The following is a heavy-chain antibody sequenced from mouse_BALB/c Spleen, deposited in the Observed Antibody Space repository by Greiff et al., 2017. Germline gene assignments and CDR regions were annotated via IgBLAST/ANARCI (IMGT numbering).Heavy chain of an antibody. V-gene: IGHV14-3*02. D-gene: IGHD4-1*01. CDR1: GFNIKDTY. Sequence: EVQLQQSGAELVKPGASVKLSCTASGFNIKDTYMHWVKQRPEQGLEWIGRIDPANGNTKYDPKFQGKATITADTSSNTAYLQPSSLTSEDTAVYYCALANWDRFAYWGQGTLVTVSA. CDR2: IDPANGNT. CDR3: ALANWDRFAY. J-gene: IGHJ3*01.